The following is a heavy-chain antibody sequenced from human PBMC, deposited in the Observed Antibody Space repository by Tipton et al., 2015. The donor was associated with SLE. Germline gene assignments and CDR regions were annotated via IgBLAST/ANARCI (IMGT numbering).Heavy chain of an antibody. J-gene: IGHJ4*02. D-gene: IGHD2-15*01. CDR1: GGSFSGYY. V-gene: IGHV4-34*01. CDR3: ARKGNCSGGSCFDY. Sequence: TLSLTCSVYGGSFSGYYWSWIRQPPGKGLEWIGEINHSGSTKYNPSLKSRVTISVDTSKNQFSLKLSSVTAADTAVYYCARKGNCSGGSCFDYWGQGTLVTVSS. CDR2: INHSGST.